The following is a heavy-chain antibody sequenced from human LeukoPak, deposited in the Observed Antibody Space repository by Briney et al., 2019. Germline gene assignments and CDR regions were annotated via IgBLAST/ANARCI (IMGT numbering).Heavy chain of an antibody. J-gene: IGHJ5*02. Sequence: ASETLSLTCTVSGGSISSSSYYWGWIRQPPGKGLEWIGSIYYSGSTYYNPSLKSRVTISVDTSKNQFSLKLSSVTAADTAVYYCARISSGWYNWFDPWGQGTLVTVSS. CDR2: IYYSGST. D-gene: IGHD6-19*01. CDR3: ARISSGWYNWFDP. CDR1: GGSISSSSYY. V-gene: IGHV4-39*07.